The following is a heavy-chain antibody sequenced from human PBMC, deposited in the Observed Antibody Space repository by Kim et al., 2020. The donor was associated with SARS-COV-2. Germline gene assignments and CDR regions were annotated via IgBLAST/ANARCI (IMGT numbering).Heavy chain of an antibody. CDR1: GFTFSDYY. V-gene: IGHV3-11*06. Sequence: GGSLRLSCAASGFTFSDYYMSWIRQAPGKGLEWVSYISSSSSYTNYADSVKGRFTISRDNAKNSLYLQMNSLRAEDTAVYYCARALIVVAKGDAFDIWGQGTMVTVSS. CDR3: ARALIVVAKGDAFDI. J-gene: IGHJ3*02. CDR2: ISSSSSYT. D-gene: IGHD3-22*01.